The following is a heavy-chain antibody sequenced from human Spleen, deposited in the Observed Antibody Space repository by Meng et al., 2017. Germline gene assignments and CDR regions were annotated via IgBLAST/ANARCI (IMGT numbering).Heavy chain of an antibody. D-gene: IGHD4-11*01. CDR3: ARGPTTMAHDFDY. V-gene: IGHV4-34*01. Sequence: QVRQQKGGAGLFKPSETLSLTCVVSGGSFSDYYWSWIRQPPGKGLEWIGEINHSGSTNYNPSLESRATISVDTSQNNLSLKLSSVTAADSAVYYCARGPTTMAHDFDYWGQGTLVTVSS. CDR1: GGSFSDYY. CDR2: INHSGST. J-gene: IGHJ4*02.